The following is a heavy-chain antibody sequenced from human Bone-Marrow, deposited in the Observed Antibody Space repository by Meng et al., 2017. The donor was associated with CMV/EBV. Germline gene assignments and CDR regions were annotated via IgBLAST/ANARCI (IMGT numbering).Heavy chain of an antibody. CDR1: GFTFSSYS. D-gene: IGHD2-2*02. V-gene: IGHV3-21*01. J-gene: IGHJ6*02. Sequence: GGSLRLSCAASGFTFSSYSMNWVRQTPGKGLEWVSSISTSSSSIYYADSVKGRFTISRDNAKNSLYLQMNSLRAEDTAVYYCARAVPAAIREEKYYYYYGMDVWGQGTTVTVSS. CDR3: ARAVPAAIREEKYYYYYGMDV. CDR2: ISTSSSSI.